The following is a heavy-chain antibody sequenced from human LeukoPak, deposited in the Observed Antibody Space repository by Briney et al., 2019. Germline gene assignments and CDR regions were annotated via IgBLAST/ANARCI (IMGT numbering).Heavy chain of an antibody. D-gene: IGHD3-10*01. CDR3: ARHEKLGQFDY. J-gene: IGHJ4*02. Sequence: SETLSLTCTVSSGSISSYYWSWIRQPPGKGLEWIGYVYYSGSANYNPSLKSRVTIPVDTSKNQFSLKLSSVTAADTAVYYCARHEKLGQFDYWGQGTLVTVSS. V-gene: IGHV4-59*08. CDR2: VYYSGSA. CDR1: SGSISSYY.